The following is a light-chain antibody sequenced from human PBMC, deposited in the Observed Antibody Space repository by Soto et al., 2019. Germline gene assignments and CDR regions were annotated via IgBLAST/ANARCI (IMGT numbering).Light chain of an antibody. CDR2: LNSDGSH. V-gene: IGLV4-69*01. CDR1: SGHSSYA. Sequence: QAVVTQSPSASASLGASVKLTCTLSSGHSSYAIAWLQQQPEKGPRYLMKLNSDGSHTKGDGIPDRFSGSSSGAERYLTISSLQSEDEADYYCQTWATGIRVFGGGTKLTVL. CDR3: QTWATGIRV. J-gene: IGLJ3*02.